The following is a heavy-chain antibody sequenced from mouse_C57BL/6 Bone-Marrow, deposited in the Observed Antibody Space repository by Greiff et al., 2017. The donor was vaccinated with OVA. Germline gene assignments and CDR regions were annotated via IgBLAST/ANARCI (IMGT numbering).Heavy chain of an antibody. Sequence: QVHVKQSGPGLVQPSQSLSITCTVSGFSLTSYGVHWVRQSPGKGLEWLGVIWSGGSTDYNAAFISRLSISKDNSKSQVFFKMNSLQADDTAIYYCARYYGSSFAYWGQGTLVTVSA. CDR1: GFSLTSYG. V-gene: IGHV2-2*01. D-gene: IGHD1-1*01. CDR2: IWSGGST. CDR3: ARYYGSSFAY. J-gene: IGHJ3*01.